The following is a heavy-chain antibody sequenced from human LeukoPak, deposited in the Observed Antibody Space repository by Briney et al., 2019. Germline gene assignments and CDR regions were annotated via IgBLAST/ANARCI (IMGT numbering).Heavy chain of an antibody. CDR2: IRSSGSTI. CDR1: GFTFSSYE. CDR3: ARDSGVTGHPDYSDY. V-gene: IGHV3-48*03. Sequence: GGSLRLSCIASGFTFSSYEMNWLRQVPGKGLEWVSYIRSSGSTIYYADSVKGRFTISRDNAKNSLYLQMDSLRPDDTGVYYCARDSGVTGHPDYSDYWGQGTLVVVSS. J-gene: IGHJ4*02. D-gene: IGHD2-8*01.